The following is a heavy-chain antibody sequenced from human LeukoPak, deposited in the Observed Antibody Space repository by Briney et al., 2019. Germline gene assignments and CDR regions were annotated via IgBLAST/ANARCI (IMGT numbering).Heavy chain of an antibody. CDR2: IYTSGST. J-gene: IGHJ6*03. CDR3: ATSVAGKYYYYYYMDV. D-gene: IGHD6-19*01. Sequence: SETLSLTCTVSGGSISSYYWSWIRQPAGKGLGWIGRIYTSGSTNYNPSLKSRVTMSVDTSKNQFSLKLSSVTAADTAVYYCATSVAGKYYYYYYMDVWGKGTTVTVSS. CDR1: GGSISSYY. V-gene: IGHV4-4*07.